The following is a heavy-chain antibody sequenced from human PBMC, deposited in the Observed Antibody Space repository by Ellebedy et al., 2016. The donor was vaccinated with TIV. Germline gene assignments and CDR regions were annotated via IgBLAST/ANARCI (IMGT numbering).Heavy chain of an antibody. CDR1: GVFISNGFW. CDR3: ATQATGHYNFDY. J-gene: IGHJ4*02. D-gene: IGHD3-9*01. CDR2: VYHRGNT. Sequence: SETLSLTCAVSGVFISNGFWWTWVRQLPGKGPEWIGEVYHRGNTNYNPSLKSRATLSVDKSQNQFSLRLTSVTAADTAVYYCATQATGHYNFDYWGQGTLVTVSS. V-gene: IGHV4-4*02.